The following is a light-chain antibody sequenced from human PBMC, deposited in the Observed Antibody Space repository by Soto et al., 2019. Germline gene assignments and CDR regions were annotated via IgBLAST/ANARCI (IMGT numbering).Light chain of an antibody. CDR2: DVS. CDR1: SSDVGGYNY. CDR3: CSYAGSYSWV. J-gene: IGLJ3*02. Sequence: QSALTQSRSVSGSPGQSVTISCTGTSSDVGGYNYVSWYQQHPGKAPKLMLYDVSQRPSGVPDRFSGSKSGNTASLTISGLQADDDGDYFCCSYAGSYSWVFGGGTKLTVL. V-gene: IGLV2-11*01.